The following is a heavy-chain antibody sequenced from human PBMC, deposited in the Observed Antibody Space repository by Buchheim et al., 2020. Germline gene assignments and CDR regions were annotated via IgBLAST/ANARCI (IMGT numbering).Heavy chain of an antibody. D-gene: IGHD3-10*01. CDR3: ASAGTYGSGSYFLE. CDR1: GNTFTNLA. V-gene: IGHV1-3*01. CDR2: IRVGNGNT. J-gene: IGHJ4*02. Sequence: QVHLVQSGAEVKKPGASVKVSCKASGNTFTNLAIHWVRQAPGQRLEWMGWIRVGNGNTKYSQKFQDRVTITRNTFASVSSMELSSLTSEDTALYYCASAGTYGSGSYFLEWGQGTL.